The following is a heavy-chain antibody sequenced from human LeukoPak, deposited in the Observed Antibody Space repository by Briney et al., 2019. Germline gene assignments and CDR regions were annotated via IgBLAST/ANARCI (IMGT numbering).Heavy chain of an antibody. Sequence: SETLSLTCTVSGGSISSYYWSWIRQPPGKGLEWIGYIYYSGSTNYNPSLKSRVTISVDTSKNQFSLKLSSVTAADTAVYYCARRGRQFCNGGSCYRTTAFDIWGQGTMVTVSS. CDR2: IYYSGST. CDR1: GGSISSYY. J-gene: IGHJ3*02. V-gene: IGHV4-59*12. D-gene: IGHD2-15*01. CDR3: ARRGRQFCNGGSCYRTTAFDI.